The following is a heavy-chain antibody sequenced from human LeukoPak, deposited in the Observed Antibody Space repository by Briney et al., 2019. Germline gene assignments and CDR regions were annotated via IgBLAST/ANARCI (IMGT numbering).Heavy chain of an antibody. CDR2: ISGSGGST. V-gene: IGHV3-23*01. J-gene: IGHJ1*01. CDR3: AKDDSSGYYFGYFQH. Sequence: GGSLRLSCIGTGFTFSSDAMGWVRQAPGKGLEWVSAISGSGGSTYYADSVKGRFTISRDNSKNTLYLQMNSLRAEDTAVYYCAKDDSSGYYFGYFQHWGQGTLVTVSS. D-gene: IGHD3-22*01. CDR1: GFTFSSDA.